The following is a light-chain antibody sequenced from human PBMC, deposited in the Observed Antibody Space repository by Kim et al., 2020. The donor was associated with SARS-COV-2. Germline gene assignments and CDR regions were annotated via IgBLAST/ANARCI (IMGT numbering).Light chain of an antibody. V-gene: IGKV4-1*01. Sequence: DIMMTQSPDSLAVSLGERATINCKSSQSILYSSNNNNYLAWFQQKPGQPPKLLIYWASTRESGVPDRFSGSGSETDFTLTISSLQAEDVAVYYCQQYYGLPPTFGQGTKLEI. J-gene: IGKJ2*01. CDR1: QSILYSSNNNNY. CDR3: QQYYGLPPT. CDR2: WAS.